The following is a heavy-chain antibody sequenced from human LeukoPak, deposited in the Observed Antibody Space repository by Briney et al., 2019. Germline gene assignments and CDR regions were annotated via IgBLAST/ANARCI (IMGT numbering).Heavy chain of an antibody. CDR2: IKQDGSEK. CDR1: GFTFSSYW. J-gene: IGHJ4*02. D-gene: IGHD6-19*01. Sequence: GGSLRLSCAASGFTFSSYWMSWVRQAPGKGLEWVANIKQDGSEKYYVDSVKGRFTISRDNAKNSLYLQMNSLRAEDTAVYYCARDSPGYSSGPGDFDYWGQGTLVTVSS. V-gene: IGHV3-7*05. CDR3: ARDSPGYSSGPGDFDY.